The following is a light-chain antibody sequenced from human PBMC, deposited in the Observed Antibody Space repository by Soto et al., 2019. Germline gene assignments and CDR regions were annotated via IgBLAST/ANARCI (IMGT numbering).Light chain of an antibody. CDR3: SSYRSSNSWV. V-gene: IGLV2-14*01. CDR2: EVS. J-gene: IGLJ3*02. Sequence: QSALTQPASVSGSPGQSITISCTGTSRDVGGYYYVSWYQHHPGKSPKLMIYEVSSRPSGVSNRFSGSKSGNTASLTISGLQTEDEADYYCSSYRSSNSWVFGGGTKLTVL. CDR1: SRDVGGYYY.